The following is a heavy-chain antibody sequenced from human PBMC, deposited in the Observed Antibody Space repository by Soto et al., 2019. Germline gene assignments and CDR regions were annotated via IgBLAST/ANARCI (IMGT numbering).Heavy chain of an antibody. V-gene: IGHV3-66*01. CDR3: AKDQAAAGTISRYFQY. CDR1: GFDVSNTD. CDR2: IYSGGYT. D-gene: IGHD6-13*01. J-gene: IGHJ1*01. Sequence: LRLSCAASGFDVSNTDMSWVRQAPGKGLEWVSVIYSGGYTNYADSVKGRFIVSRDSPKNTLYLQANSLRAEDTAVYYCAKDQAAAGTISRYFQYWGQGTLVTVSS.